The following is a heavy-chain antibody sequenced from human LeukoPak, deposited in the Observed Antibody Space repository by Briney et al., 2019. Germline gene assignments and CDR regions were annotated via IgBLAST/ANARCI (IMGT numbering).Heavy chain of an antibody. CDR2: ISGSGNGFSI. CDR3: VKDFGRVRGTPDS. J-gene: IGHJ4*02. Sequence: GGSLRLSFSASGFVFSIYTMYWVRQAPGKGPEYVSTISGSGNGFSIYYADSVKGRFTISRDDSKSILYLQMNGLRSEDTAVYYCVKDFGRVRGTPDSWGQGTLVTVSS. D-gene: IGHD3-16*01. CDR1: GFVFSIYT. V-gene: IGHV3-64D*06.